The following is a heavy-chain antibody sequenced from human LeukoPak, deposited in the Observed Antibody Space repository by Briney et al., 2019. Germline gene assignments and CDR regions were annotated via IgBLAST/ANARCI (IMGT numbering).Heavy chain of an antibody. V-gene: IGHV3-33*01. Sequence: PGRSLRLSCAASGFTFSSYGMHWVRQAPGKGLEWVAVIWYDGSNKYYADSVKGRFTISRDNSKNTLYLQMNSLRAEDTAVYYCARGTDCSRTSCLVPYYYYGMDVWGKGTTVTVSS. CDR1: GFTFSSYG. J-gene: IGHJ6*04. CDR3: ARGTDCSRTSCLVPYYYYGMDV. D-gene: IGHD2-2*01. CDR2: IWYDGSNK.